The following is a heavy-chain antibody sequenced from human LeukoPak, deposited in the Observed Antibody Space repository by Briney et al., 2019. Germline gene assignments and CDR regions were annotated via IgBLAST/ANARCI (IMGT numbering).Heavy chain of an antibody. CDR2: INPNSGGT. V-gene: IGHV1-2*02. Sequence: ASVKVSCKASRYTFTGNYMHWVRQAPGQGLEWMGWINPNSGGTNYAQKFQGRVTMTRDTSISTAYMELSRLRSDDTAVYYCARDSRMYYDFWSGYLMIDYWGQGTLVTVSS. CDR1: RYTFTGNY. J-gene: IGHJ4*02. CDR3: ARDSRMYYDFWSGYLMIDY. D-gene: IGHD3-3*01.